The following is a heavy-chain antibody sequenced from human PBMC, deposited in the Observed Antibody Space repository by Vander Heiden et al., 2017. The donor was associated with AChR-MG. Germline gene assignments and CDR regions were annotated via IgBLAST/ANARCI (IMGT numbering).Heavy chain of an antibody. CDR1: GGSFSGYH. D-gene: IGHD3-22*01. J-gene: IGHJ6*02. V-gene: IGHV4-34*01. CDR3: ARTYYYDSSGYYILDYYYYGMDV. CDR2: INHSGST. Sequence: QVQLQQWGAGLLKPSETLSLTCAVYGGSFSGYHWSWIRQPPGKGLEWIGEINHSGSTNYNPSLKSRVTISVDTSKNQFSLKLSSATAADTAVYYCARTYYYDSSGYYILDYYYYGMDVWGQGTTVTVSS.